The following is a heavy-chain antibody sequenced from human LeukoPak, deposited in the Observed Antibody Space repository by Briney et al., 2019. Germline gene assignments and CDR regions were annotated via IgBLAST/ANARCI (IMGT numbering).Heavy chain of an antibody. CDR3: ARSKGQYHYNWFDP. CDR1: GYTFTSYD. J-gene: IGHJ5*02. V-gene: IGHV1-8*01. D-gene: IGHD2-2*01. Sequence: ASVKVSCKASGYTFTSYDINWVRQATGQGLEWMGWMNPNSGNTGYAQKFQGRVTMTRNTSISTAYMELSSLRSEDTAVYYRARSKGQYHYNWFDPWGQGTLVTVSS. CDR2: MNPNSGNT.